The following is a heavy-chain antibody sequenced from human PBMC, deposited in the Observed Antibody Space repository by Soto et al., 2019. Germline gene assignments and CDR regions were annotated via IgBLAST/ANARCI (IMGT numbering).Heavy chain of an antibody. V-gene: IGHV4-59*08. CDR3: ARAPPYYYGSASGWFDP. CDR2: ISYSGTT. Sequence: SETLSLTCTVSGGSISDYYWSWIRQPPGKGLEWIGYISYSGTTNYNPSLNSRVTISVDTSKNHFSLKLSSVTAADTAVYYCARAPPYYYGSASGWFDPWGQGTLVTVSS. CDR1: GGSISDYY. D-gene: IGHD3-10*01. J-gene: IGHJ5*02.